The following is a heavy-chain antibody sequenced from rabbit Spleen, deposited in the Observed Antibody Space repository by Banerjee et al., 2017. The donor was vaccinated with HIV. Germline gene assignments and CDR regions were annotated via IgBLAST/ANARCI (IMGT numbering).Heavy chain of an antibody. D-gene: IGHD4-1*01. CDR1: GFDFSRYY. CDR3: VREVAGKFNL. V-gene: IGHV1S7*01. J-gene: IGHJ4*01. CDR2: IDPIFGIA. Sequence: QLVESGGGLVQPGRSLKLSCKASGFDFSRYYVSWVRQAPGKGLEWIGDIDPIFGIAVYASWVNGRFTISSHNAQNTLYLQLNSLTAADTATYFCVREVAGKFNLWGPGTLVTVS.